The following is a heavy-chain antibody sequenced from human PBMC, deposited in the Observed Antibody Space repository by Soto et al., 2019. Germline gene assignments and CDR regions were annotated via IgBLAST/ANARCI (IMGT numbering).Heavy chain of an antibody. Sequence: ASVKVSCKASGYTFTSYDINWVRQATGQGLEWMGWMNPNSGNTGYAQKFQGRVTMTRNTSISTAYMELSSLRSEDTAVYYCAREVGVTESYFYGIDFWGQGTMVTVSS. J-gene: IGHJ6*02. D-gene: IGHD1-26*01. CDR2: MNPNSGNT. CDR3: AREVGVTESYFYGIDF. V-gene: IGHV1-8*01. CDR1: GYTFTSYD.